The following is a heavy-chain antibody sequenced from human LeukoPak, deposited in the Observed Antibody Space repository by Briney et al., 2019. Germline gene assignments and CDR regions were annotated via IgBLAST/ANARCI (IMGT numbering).Heavy chain of an antibody. CDR3: ARLGGYSYYYDSSGYRLGELDY. D-gene: IGHD3-22*01. CDR2: IYYSATT. CDR1: GGSISSYY. J-gene: IGHJ4*02. V-gene: IGHV4-59*01. Sequence: ASETLSLTCTVSGGSISSYYWSWIRQPPGKGLEWIGCIYYSATTHYNPSLKSRVTISVDTSRNQFSLKLSSVTAADTAVYYCARLGGYSYYYDSSGYRLGELDYWGQGTLVTVSS.